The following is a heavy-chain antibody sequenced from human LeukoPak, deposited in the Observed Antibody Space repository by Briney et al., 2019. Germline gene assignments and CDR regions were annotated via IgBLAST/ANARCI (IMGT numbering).Heavy chain of an antibody. CDR3: ASRSGSTPYYFDY. CDR1: GYTFTSQG. Sequence: GASVKVSCKASGYTFTSQGISWVRQAPGQGLEWMGWINTYNGKTNYAQKFQGRVTMTADTSTSTAYLELRSLRSVDTAVYYCASRSGSTPYYFDYWGQGTLVTVSS. CDR2: INTYNGKT. V-gene: IGHV1-18*01. J-gene: IGHJ4*02. D-gene: IGHD3-3*01.